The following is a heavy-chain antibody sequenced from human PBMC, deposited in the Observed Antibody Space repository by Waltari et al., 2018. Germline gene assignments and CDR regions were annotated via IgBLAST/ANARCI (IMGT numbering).Heavy chain of an antibody. D-gene: IGHD3-16*02. Sequence: QVQLQQWGAGLLKPSETLSLPCAVSGGSFRGYYWSWIRQPPGKGLEWIGEINHSGSTNYNPSLKSRVTISVDTSKNQFSLKLSSVTAADTAVYYCARGGPLGDYVWGSYRYTDPFDYWGQGTLVTVSS. CDR3: ARGGPLGDYVWGSYRYTDPFDY. CDR1: GGSFRGYY. CDR2: INHSGST. V-gene: IGHV4-34*01. J-gene: IGHJ4*02.